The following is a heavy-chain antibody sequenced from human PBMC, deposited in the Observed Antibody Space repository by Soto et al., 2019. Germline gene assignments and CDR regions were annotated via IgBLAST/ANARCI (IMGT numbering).Heavy chain of an antibody. CDR2: INAGNGNT. CDR1: GYSFTSYA. D-gene: IGHD3-22*01. CDR3: ARVSGFCYWDD. V-gene: IGHV1-3*01. J-gene: IGHJ4*02. Sequence: QVQLVQSGAEVKKPGASVMVSCKASGYSFTSYAMHWVRQAPGQRLEWMGWINAGNGNTKYSQKFQGRITITRDTSASTAYMDLSSLRSEDTAVYYCARVSGFCYWDDWGQGTLVTVSS.